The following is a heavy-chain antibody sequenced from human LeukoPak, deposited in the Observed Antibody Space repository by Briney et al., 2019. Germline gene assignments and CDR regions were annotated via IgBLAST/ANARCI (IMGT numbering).Heavy chain of an antibody. D-gene: IGHD2-2*01. CDR2: IIPIFGTA. V-gene: IGHV1-69*01. J-gene: IGHJ4*02. Sequence: VKVSCKASGGTFSSYAISWVRQAPGQGLEWMGGIIPIFGTANYAQKFQGRVTITADESTSTACMELSSLRSEDTAVYYCAREDCSSTSCYLDYWGQGTLVTVSS. CDR3: AREDCSSTSCYLDY. CDR1: GGTFSSYA.